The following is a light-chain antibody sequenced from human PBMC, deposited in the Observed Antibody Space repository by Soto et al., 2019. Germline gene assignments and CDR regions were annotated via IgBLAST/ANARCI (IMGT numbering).Light chain of an antibody. CDR2: EDT. Sequence: QSVLTQPASVSGSPGQSITISCTGTKTDIGNYNLVSWYQRHPDKAPKLIIYEDTKRPSGISNRFSASKSGTTASLTISGLQAEDEADYHCSSFAGSGTLVVFGGGTKLTV. J-gene: IGLJ2*01. CDR1: KTDIGNYNL. V-gene: IGLV2-23*01. CDR3: SSFAGSGTLVV.